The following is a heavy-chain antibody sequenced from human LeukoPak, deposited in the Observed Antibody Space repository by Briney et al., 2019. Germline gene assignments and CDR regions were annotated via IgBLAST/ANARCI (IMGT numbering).Heavy chain of an antibody. CDR3: ARLIPAESDYGGNSGSGMDV. D-gene: IGHD4-23*01. CDR1: GGSFSGYY. CDR2: INHSGST. V-gene: IGHV4-34*01. J-gene: IGHJ6*02. Sequence: KPSETLPLTCAVYGGSFSGYYWSWIRQPPGKGLEWIGEINHSGSTNYNPSLKSRVTISVDTSKNQFSLKLSSVTAADTAVYYCARLIPAESDYGGNSGSGMDVWGQGTTVTVSS.